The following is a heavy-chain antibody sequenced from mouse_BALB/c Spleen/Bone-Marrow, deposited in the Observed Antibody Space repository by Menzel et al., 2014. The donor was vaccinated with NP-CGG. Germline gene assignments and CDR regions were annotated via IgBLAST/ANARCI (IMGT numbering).Heavy chain of an antibody. J-gene: IGHJ3*01. CDR2: IDPANGNT. CDR3: ASYYYGSSRFAH. D-gene: IGHD1-1*01. CDR1: GLNIKDTY. V-gene: IGHV14-3*02. Sequence: EVQLQQSGAELVKPGASVKLSCTASGLNIKDTYMHWVKQRPEQGLEWIGRIDPANGNTKYDPKFQGKATITADTSSNTAYLQLSSLTSEDTAVYYCASYYYGSSRFAHWGQGTLVTVSA.